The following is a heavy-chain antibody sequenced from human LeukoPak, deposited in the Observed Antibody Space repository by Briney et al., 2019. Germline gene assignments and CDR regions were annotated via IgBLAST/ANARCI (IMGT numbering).Heavy chain of an antibody. V-gene: IGHV4-4*07. D-gene: IGHD3-22*01. CDR3: ARGLRTDSFDY. Sequence: SETLSLTCTVSGGSISSYYCNWIRQPAGKGLEWIGRVYISGATNYNPSLKSRVTMSVDTSKNQCSLKLTSVTAADTAVYYCARGLRTDSFDYWGQGTLVTFSS. CDR1: GGSISSYY. CDR2: VYISGAT. J-gene: IGHJ4*02.